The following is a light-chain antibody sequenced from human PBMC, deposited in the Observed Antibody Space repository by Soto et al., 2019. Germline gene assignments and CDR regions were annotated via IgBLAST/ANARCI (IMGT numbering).Light chain of an antibody. Sequence: DLQMTQSPSSLSASVGDRVTITCRASQSISSSLNWYQQKPGKAPRVLIYAASSLQSGVPSRFSGSGSGTDITLTISSLQPEDFATYYCQQSYSTLRTFGQGTKVEIK. CDR1: QSISSS. CDR3: QQSYSTLRT. CDR2: AAS. V-gene: IGKV1-39*01. J-gene: IGKJ1*01.